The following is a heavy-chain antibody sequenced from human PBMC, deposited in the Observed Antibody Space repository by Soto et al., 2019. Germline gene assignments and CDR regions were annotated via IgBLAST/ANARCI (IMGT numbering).Heavy chain of an antibody. CDR2: INSDGSST. CDR3: ARDVVVVPAAMDYYYYGMDV. V-gene: IGHV3-74*01. CDR1: GFTFSSYW. Sequence: PGGSLRLSCAASGFTFSSYWMHWVRQAPGKGLVWVSRINSDGSSTSYADSVKGRFTISRDNAKNTLYLQMNSLRAEDTAVYYCARDVVVVPAAMDYYYYGMDVWGQGTTVTVSS. J-gene: IGHJ6*02. D-gene: IGHD2-2*01.